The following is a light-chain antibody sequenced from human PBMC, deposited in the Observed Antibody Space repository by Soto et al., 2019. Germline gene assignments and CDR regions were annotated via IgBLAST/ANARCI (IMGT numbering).Light chain of an antibody. CDR2: GAS. V-gene: IGKV3-20*01. CDR3: QQYGSSPGT. CDR1: QSVSSSY. Sequence: EIVLTQSPGTLSLSPGERATLSCRASQSVSSSYLAWYQQKPGQAPRLLIYGASSRATGIPDRFSGSGSGTYFTLTISRLDPEDFAVYYWQQYGSSPGTFGQGTRLEIK. J-gene: IGKJ5*01.